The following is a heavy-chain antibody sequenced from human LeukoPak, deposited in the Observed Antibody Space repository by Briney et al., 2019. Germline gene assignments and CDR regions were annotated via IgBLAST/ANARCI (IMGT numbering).Heavy chain of an antibody. D-gene: IGHD3-10*01. CDR1: GGSISSSSYY. V-gene: IGHV4-39*01. CDR2: IYYSGST. J-gene: IGHJ4*02. Sequence: SETLSLTCTVSGGSISSSSYYWGWIRQHPGKGLEWIGSIYYSGSTYYNPSLKSRVTISVDTSKNQFSLKLSSVTAADTAVYYCARTYYYGSGSYPTPIDYWGQGTLVTVSS. CDR3: ARTYYYGSGSYPTPIDY.